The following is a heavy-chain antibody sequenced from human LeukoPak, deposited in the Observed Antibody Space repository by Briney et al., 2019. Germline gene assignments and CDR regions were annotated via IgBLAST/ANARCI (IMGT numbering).Heavy chain of an antibody. Sequence: PGGSLRLSCAASGFIFSSYSMNWVRQAPGKGLEWVSVIYSGGSTYYADSVKGRFTTSRDNSKNTLYLQMNSLRAEDTAVYYCATSVSSGYYNHDAFDIWGQGTMVTVSS. CDR1: GFIFSSYS. D-gene: IGHD3-22*01. J-gene: IGHJ3*02. V-gene: IGHV3-66*01. CDR3: ATSVSSGYYNHDAFDI. CDR2: IYSGGST.